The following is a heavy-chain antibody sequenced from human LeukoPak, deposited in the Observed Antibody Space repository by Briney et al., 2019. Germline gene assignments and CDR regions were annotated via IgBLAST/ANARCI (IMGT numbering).Heavy chain of an antibody. Sequence: ASVKVSCKASGYTFTSYDINWVRQATGQGLEWMGWMNPNSGNTGYAQKFQGRVTITRNTSISTAYMELSSLRSEDTAVYYCASPSSSWSGFDYWGQGTLVTVSS. CDR3: ASPSSSWSGFDY. CDR1: GYTFTSYD. D-gene: IGHD6-13*01. J-gene: IGHJ4*02. V-gene: IGHV1-8*03. CDR2: MNPNSGNT.